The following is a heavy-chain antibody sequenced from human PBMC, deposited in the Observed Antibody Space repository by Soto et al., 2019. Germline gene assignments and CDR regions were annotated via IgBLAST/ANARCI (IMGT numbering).Heavy chain of an antibody. CDR2: VFYSGAT. J-gene: IGHJ4*02. V-gene: IGHV4-59*01. CDR3: AREMTTLGPFDY. D-gene: IGHD4-17*01. Sequence: SETLSLTCAVSGGSISNYYWSWLRQPPGKELEWIGYVFYSGATNYNPSLKSRVTISIDTSKNQFSLKLSSVTAADTAVYYCAREMTTLGPFDYWGQGTLVTVSS. CDR1: GGSISNYY.